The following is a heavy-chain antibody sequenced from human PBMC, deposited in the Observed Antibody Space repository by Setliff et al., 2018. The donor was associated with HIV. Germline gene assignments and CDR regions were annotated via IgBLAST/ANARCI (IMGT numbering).Heavy chain of an antibody. D-gene: IGHD6-13*01. CDR2: INAGNGNT. J-gene: IGHJ4*02. CDR3: ATAQGIATANFDY. Sequence: ASVKVSCKASGYTFTSYAMHWVRQAPGQRLEWTGWINAGNGNTKYSQKFQGRVTITRDTSASTAYMELSSLRSEDTAVYYCATAQGIATANFDYWGQGTLVTVSS. V-gene: IGHV1-3*01. CDR1: GYTFTSYA.